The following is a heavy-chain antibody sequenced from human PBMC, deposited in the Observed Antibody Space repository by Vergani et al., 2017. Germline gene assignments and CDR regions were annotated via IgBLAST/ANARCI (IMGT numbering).Heavy chain of an antibody. Sequence: QVQLQESGPGLVKHSQTLSLTCTVSGGSISSYYWSWIRQPPGKGLEWIGYIYYSGRTNYNPSLKSRVTISVATSKNQFSLQLSSVTAADTAVYYCARAVVVTDDAFDIWGQGTMVTVSS. CDR2: IYYSGRT. V-gene: IGHV4-59*01. D-gene: IGHD3-22*01. J-gene: IGHJ3*02. CDR1: GGSISSYY. CDR3: ARAVVVTDDAFDI.